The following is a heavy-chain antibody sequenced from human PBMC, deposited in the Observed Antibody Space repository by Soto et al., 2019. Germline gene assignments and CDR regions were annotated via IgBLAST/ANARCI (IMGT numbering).Heavy chain of an antibody. D-gene: IGHD4-17*01. CDR1: GFTFSSYW. V-gene: IGHV3-7*01. J-gene: IGHJ3*02. CDR2: IKQDGSEK. Sequence: GGSLRLSCAASGFTFSSYWMSWVRQAPGKGLEWVANIKQDGSEKYYVDSVKGRFTISRDNAKNSLYLQMNSLRAEDTAVYYCARGPLALYGDFSVVSAFDIWGQGTMVTVSS. CDR3: ARGPLALYGDFSVVSAFDI.